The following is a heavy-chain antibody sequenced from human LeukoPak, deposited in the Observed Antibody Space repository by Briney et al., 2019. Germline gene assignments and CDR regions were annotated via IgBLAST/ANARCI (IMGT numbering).Heavy chain of an antibody. V-gene: IGHV3-7*01. CDR2: IKPHGREH. CDR3: ARVDCTGGSCFSGLDY. J-gene: IGHJ4*02. Sequence: GRSLRLSCVASGFSFSNFWMSWVRQVPGKGLEGLAIIKPHGREHFYVSSVKGRFAISRDTAKNSLYLQIDTLRSKDTAVYYCARVDCTGGSCFSGLDYWGQGALVTVSS. CDR1: GFSFSNFW. D-gene: IGHD2-15*01.